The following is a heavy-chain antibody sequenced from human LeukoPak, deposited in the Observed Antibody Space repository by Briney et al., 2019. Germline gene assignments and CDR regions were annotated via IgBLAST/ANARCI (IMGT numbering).Heavy chain of an antibody. J-gene: IGHJ4*02. Sequence: SETLSLTCTVSGGSINSHYWSWIRQPPGKGLQWIGDIYYSERTNYNPSLRSRVTISVDTSKNQLSLKLTSVLAADTAMYYCVRRDNTGSNYFDHWSQVTLVTVSS. CDR3: VRRDNTGSNYFDH. CDR2: IYYSERT. D-gene: IGHD6-19*01. CDR1: GGSINSHY. V-gene: IGHV4-59*08.